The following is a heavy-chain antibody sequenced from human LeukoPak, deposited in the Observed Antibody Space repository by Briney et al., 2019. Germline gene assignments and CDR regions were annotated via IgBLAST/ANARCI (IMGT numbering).Heavy chain of an antibody. J-gene: IGHJ4*02. CDR1: GDSISSGGYS. V-gene: IGHV4-30-4*07. Sequence: PSETLSLTCAVSGDSISSGGYSWSWIRQPPWKGLEWIGYIYYSGSTYYNPSLKSRVTISVDTSKNQFSLKLSSVTAADTAVYYCARDSVYSGSSLDYWGQGALVTVSS. D-gene: IGHD1-26*01. CDR3: ARDSVYSGSSLDY. CDR2: IYYSGST.